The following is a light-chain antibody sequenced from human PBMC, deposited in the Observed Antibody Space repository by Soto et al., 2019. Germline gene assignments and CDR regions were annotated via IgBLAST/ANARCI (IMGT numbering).Light chain of an antibody. CDR2: EVT. V-gene: IGLV2-14*01. Sequence: QSVLTQPASVSGSPGQSITISCTGTSSDVGGYNYVSWYQQHPGKAPKLIIYEVTHRPSGVSSRFYGSKSGNTASLTISGLQAEDEAEYYCSSYTNINTRACVFGTGTKLTVL. CDR3: SSYTNINTRACV. J-gene: IGLJ1*01. CDR1: SSDVGGYNY.